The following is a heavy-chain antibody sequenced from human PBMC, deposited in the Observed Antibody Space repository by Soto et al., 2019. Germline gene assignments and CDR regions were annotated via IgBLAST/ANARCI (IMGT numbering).Heavy chain of an antibody. V-gene: IGHV4-39*01. CDR1: GGSVSNRGYS. CDR2: VYYRGRS. CDR3: VSQRTTVPTQAYFDY. Sequence: SGTLALTCTVSGGSVSNRGYSWGWIRQSPGKGLEWIGSVYYRGRSYSKSSVKSRVTISVDTSKNRFSLSLNSVTASDTAVYFCVSQRTTVPTQAYFDYPGPGALGTGSS. D-gene: IGHD4-17*01. J-gene: IGHJ4*02.